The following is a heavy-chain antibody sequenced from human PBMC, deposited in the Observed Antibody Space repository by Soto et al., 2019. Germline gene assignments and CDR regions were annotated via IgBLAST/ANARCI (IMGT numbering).Heavy chain of an antibody. CDR3: ARGPIEYCSGGSCYSGLGWFDP. CDR2: IYSGGST. J-gene: IGHJ5*02. V-gene: IGHV3-53*01. D-gene: IGHD2-15*01. CDR1: GFTVSSNY. Sequence: PGGSLRLSCAASGFTVSSNYMSWVRQAPGKGLEWVSVIYSGGSTYYADSVKGRFTISRDNAKNSLYLQMNSLRAEDTAVYYCARGPIEYCSGGSCYSGLGWFDPWGQGTLVTVSS.